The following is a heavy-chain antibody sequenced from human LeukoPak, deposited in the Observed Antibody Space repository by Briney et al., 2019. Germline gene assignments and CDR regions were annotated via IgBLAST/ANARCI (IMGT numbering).Heavy chain of an antibody. CDR1: GASISGGTYY. Sequence: SETLSLTRSVSGASISGGTYYWGWIRQPPGKGLEWIGGIYYTGSTYDNPSLKSRVTISVDTSKNQFSLKLSSVTAADTAVYYCARRGGSGRAFDYWGQGTLVTVSS. CDR2: IYYTGST. CDR3: ARRGGSGRAFDY. D-gene: IGHD1-26*01. V-gene: IGHV4-39*01. J-gene: IGHJ4*02.